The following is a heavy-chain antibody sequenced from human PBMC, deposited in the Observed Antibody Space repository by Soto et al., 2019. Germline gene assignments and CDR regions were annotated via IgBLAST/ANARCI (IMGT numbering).Heavy chain of an antibody. CDR3: ARSSFPYFFDY. Sequence: GGSLRLSCAASGFTFSPYWMHWVRQAPGKGLVWVSVIHVDETTTSYADSVEGRFTISRDNAKNTLYLQMNSLRAEDTAVYYCARSSFPYFFDYWGRGALVTVS. J-gene: IGHJ4*02. CDR2: IHVDETTT. D-gene: IGHD3-10*01. V-gene: IGHV3-74*01. CDR1: GFTFSPYW.